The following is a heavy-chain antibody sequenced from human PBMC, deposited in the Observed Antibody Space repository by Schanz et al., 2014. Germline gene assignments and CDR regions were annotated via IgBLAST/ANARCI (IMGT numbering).Heavy chain of an antibody. CDR3: AKDAPYPFDL. V-gene: IGHV3-23*04. CDR2: ISGDHRNT. CDR1: GFTFSTSA. J-gene: IGHJ2*01. Sequence: EVQLAESGGGLVQPGGSLRLSCAASGFTFSTSAMSWVRQAPGKGLEWVSSISGDHRNTFYADSVKGRFTISRDNSKNTLYLQMNSLRAEDTAIYYCAKDAPYPFDLWGRGTLITVSS.